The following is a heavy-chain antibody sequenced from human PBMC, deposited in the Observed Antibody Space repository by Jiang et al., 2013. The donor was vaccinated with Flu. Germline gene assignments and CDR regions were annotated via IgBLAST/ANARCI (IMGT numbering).Heavy chain of an antibody. D-gene: IGHD6-13*01. CDR3: ARTLGQQLPHFDC. CDR1: GGSISSSTFY. CDR2: IFYSGHT. J-gene: IGHJ4*02. V-gene: IGHV4-39*07. Sequence: SETLSLTCTVSGGSISSSTFYWGWIRQPPGKGLEWIGSIFYSGHTFYNPSLENRVTLSTDTSQNHFSLKLASVTAADTAVYYCARTLGQQLPHFDCWGQGTLVAVSS.